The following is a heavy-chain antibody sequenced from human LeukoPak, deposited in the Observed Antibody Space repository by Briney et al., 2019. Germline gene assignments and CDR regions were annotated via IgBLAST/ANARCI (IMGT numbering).Heavy chain of an antibody. V-gene: IGHV1-2*02. CDR1: GYTFTGYY. J-gene: IGHJ4*02. Sequence: ASVKVSCKASGYTFTGYYMHWVRQARGQGLEWMGWINPNSGGTNYAQKFQGRVTMTRDTSISTAYMELSRLRSDDTAVYYCARARSSSLYYFDYWGQGTLVTVSS. D-gene: IGHD6-13*01. CDR3: ARARSSSLYYFDY. CDR2: INPNSGGT.